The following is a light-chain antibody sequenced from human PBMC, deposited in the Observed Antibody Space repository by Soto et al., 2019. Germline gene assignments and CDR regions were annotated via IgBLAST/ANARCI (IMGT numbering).Light chain of an antibody. CDR1: QSLNSFY. CDR3: QQYDISPRT. J-gene: IGKJ1*01. V-gene: IGKV3-20*01. Sequence: EIVLTQSPGTLSLSPGERATLSCRASQSLNSFYLAWYQQKPGQAPRLLIYGSSNRATGIPDWFSGSGSGTDFTLTISRLDPEAFAVYYCQQYDISPRTFGQGTKVEVK. CDR2: GSS.